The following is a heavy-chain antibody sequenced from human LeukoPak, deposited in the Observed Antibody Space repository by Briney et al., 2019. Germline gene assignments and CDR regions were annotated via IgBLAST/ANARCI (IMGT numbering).Heavy chain of an antibody. CDR1: GGSFSGYY. J-gene: IGHJ4*02. CDR3: ARNTYYYGSGSYVY. V-gene: IGHV4-34*01. CDR2: INHSGST. D-gene: IGHD3-10*01. Sequence: SETLSLTCAVYGGSFSGYYWSWLRQPPAKGLEWIGEINHSGSTNYNPSLKSRVTISVDTSKNQFSLKLSSVTAADTAVYYCARNTYYYGSGSYVYWGQGTLVTVSS.